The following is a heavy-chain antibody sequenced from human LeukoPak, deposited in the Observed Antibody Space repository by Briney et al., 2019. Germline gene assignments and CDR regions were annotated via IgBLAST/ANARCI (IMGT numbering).Heavy chain of an antibody. D-gene: IGHD6-19*01. V-gene: IGHV3-33*01. CDR1: GFTFSSYG. CDR2: IWYDGSNE. Sequence: PGRSLRLSCAASGFTFSSYGMHWVRQAPGKGLEWVAVIWYDGSNEYYADSVKGRFTISRDNSKNTLYLQMNSLRAEDTAVYYCAREPPMWLEEYYYYGMDVWGQGTTVTVSS. J-gene: IGHJ6*02. CDR3: AREPPMWLEEYYYYGMDV.